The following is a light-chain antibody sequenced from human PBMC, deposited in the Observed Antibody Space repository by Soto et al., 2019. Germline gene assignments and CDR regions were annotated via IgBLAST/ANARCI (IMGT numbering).Light chain of an antibody. CDR3: QSYDSRLSGRGV. Sequence: QSVLTQPPSVSGAPGQRVTISCTGSSSNIGAGYDVHWYQQLPGTAPKLLIYGNSNRPSGVPDRFSGSKSGTSASLAITGLQAEDEAEYYCQSYDSRLSGRGVFGGGTKLTVL. CDR2: GNS. V-gene: IGLV1-40*01. CDR1: SSNIGAGYD. J-gene: IGLJ3*02.